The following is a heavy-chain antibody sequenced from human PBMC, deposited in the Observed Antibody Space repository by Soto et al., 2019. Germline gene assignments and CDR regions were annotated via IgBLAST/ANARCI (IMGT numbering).Heavy chain of an antibody. Sequence: GGSLRLSCAASGFTVSSNYMSWGRQAPGKGLEWVSVIYSGSSTYYAASVKGTFTISRHNSKNTLYLQMNSLRAEDTAVYYCARARRDCGGDCPPPLSHYYSYGMDVWGQGTTVTVSS. D-gene: IGHD2-21*02. V-gene: IGHV3-53*04. CDR1: GFTVSSNY. J-gene: IGHJ6*02. CDR3: ARARRDCGGDCPPPLSHYYSYGMDV. CDR2: IYSGSST.